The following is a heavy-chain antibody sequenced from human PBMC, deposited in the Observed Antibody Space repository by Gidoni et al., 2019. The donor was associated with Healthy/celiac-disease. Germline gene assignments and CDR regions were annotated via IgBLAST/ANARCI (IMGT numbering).Heavy chain of an antibody. V-gene: IGHV3-43D*04. Sequence: EVQLVESGGVVVQPGGSLRLSCAASGFTFDDYAMHWVRHAPWKGLEWVSLISWDGGSTYYADSVKGRFTISRDNSKNSLYLQMNSSRAEDTALYYCAKDGVVYGGYYGSGADPYYFDYWGQGTLVTVSS. CDR2: ISWDGGST. CDR1: GFTFDDYA. D-gene: IGHD3-10*01. J-gene: IGHJ4*02. CDR3: AKDGVVYGGYYGSGADPYYFDY.